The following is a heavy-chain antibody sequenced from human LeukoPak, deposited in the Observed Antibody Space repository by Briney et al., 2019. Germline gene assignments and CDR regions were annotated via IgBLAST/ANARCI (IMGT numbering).Heavy chain of an antibody. Sequence: PGGSLRLSCAASGFTVSSNYMIWVRQAPGKGLEWVSYITSSSTLIYYADSVKGRFTISRDNAKNSLYLQMNSLRDEDTAVYYCARDSDYRNAFDIWGLGTQVTVTS. V-gene: IGHV3-48*02. CDR3: ARDSDYRNAFDI. J-gene: IGHJ3*02. CDR1: GFTVSSNY. D-gene: IGHD4-11*01. CDR2: ITSSSTLI.